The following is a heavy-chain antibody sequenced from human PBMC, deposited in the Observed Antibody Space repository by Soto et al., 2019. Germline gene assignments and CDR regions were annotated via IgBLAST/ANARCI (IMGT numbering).Heavy chain of an antibody. CDR3: AKFHRNTESSFGS. J-gene: IGHJ4*02. D-gene: IGHD1-26*01. V-gene: IGHV3-23*01. CDR1: GFTFSNHP. Sequence: PEGSLRLSCAASGFTFSNHPMSWVRQAPGKGLEWVSAISDDGSSTYYADSVKGRFTISRLNCRDTLYVQINSLRPEDTALHHCAKFHRNTESSFGSWGQGSQCTVSS. CDR2: ISDDGSST.